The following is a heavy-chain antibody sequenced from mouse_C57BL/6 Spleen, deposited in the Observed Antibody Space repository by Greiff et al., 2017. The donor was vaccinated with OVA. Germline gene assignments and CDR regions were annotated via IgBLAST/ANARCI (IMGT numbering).Heavy chain of an antibody. V-gene: IGHV1-81*01. CDR2: IYPRSGNT. CDR3: ARETTVYAMDY. CDR1: GYTFTSYG. J-gene: IGHJ4*01. D-gene: IGHD1-1*01. Sequence: VQVVESGAELARPGASVKLSCKASGYTFTSYGISWVKQRTGQGLEWIGEIYPRSGNTYYNEKFKGKATLTADKSSSTAYMELRSLTSEDSAVYFCARETTVYAMDYWGQGTSVTVSS.